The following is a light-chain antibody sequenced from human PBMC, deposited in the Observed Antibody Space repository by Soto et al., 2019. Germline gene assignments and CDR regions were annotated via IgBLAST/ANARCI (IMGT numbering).Light chain of an antibody. V-gene: IGKV1-5*03. CDR1: QTISSW. J-gene: IGKJ1*01. CDR3: QQYDSYSPWT. CDR2: KAS. Sequence: DIQMTPYPSTLSGSIGDRVTLTCRASQTISSWLAWYQQKPGKAPKLLIYKASSLESGVPSRFSGSGSGTEFTLTISSLQPDDFATYYCQQYDSYSPWTFGQGTKVDTK.